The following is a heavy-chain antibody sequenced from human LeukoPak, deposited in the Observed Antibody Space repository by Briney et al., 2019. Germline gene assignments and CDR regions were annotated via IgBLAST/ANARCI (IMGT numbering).Heavy chain of an antibody. CDR2: MNPKSGNT. V-gene: IGHV1-8*01. Sequence: ASVKVSCKASGYTFTNYDINWVRQATGQGPEWMGWMNPKSGNTGYAQKFQGRVTMTRNTSISTAYMELSSLRSDDTAVYYCASRSITMVRGVIITFNWFDPWGQGTLVTVSS. D-gene: IGHD3-10*01. J-gene: IGHJ5*02. CDR3: ASRSITMVRGVIITFNWFDP. CDR1: GYTFTNYD.